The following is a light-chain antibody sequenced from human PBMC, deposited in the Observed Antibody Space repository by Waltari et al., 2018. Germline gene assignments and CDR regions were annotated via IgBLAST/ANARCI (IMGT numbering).Light chain of an antibody. CDR2: GAS. CDR1: QTVRTTY. Sequence: EIVLTQSPGTLYLSPGERATLPCRASQTVRTTYLAWYQQNPGQAPTLLIYGASSRATGIPDRFSGSGSGTDFSLTISSLEPEDFAVYYCQQYDISPLTFGGGTKVEIK. CDR3: QQYDISPLT. V-gene: IGKV3-20*01. J-gene: IGKJ4*01.